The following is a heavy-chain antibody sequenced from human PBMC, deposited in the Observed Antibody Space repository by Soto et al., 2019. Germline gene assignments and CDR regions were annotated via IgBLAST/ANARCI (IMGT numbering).Heavy chain of an antibody. J-gene: IGHJ6*02. V-gene: IGHV3-30*18. D-gene: IGHD2-2*01. CDR2: IAYDGSNK. CDR3: AKDGYCSSTSCHNYYYGMDV. Sequence: GGSMRLSCAASGFTFSSYGMHWVRQAPGKGLARVAVIAYDGSNKDYADYVKGGFTISRDNSKNTLYLQMNSLRAEDTAVYYCAKDGYCSSTSCHNYYYGMDVWGQGTTVTVSS. CDR1: GFTFSSYG.